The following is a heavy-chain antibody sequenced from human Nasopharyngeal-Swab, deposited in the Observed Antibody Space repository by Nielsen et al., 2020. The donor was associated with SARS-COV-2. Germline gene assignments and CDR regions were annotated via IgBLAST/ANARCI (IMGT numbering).Heavy chain of an antibody. J-gene: IGHJ4*02. CDR1: GFTFSSYS. CDR2: ISSSSSTI. Sequence: GESLKISCAASGFTFSSYSMNWVRQAPGKGLEWVSYISSSSSTIYYADSVKGRFTISRDNAKNSLYLQMNSLRAEDTAVYYCASPGYCSSTSCPGIWGQGTLVTVSS. CDR3: ASPGYCSSTSCPGI. D-gene: IGHD2-2*01. V-gene: IGHV3-48*04.